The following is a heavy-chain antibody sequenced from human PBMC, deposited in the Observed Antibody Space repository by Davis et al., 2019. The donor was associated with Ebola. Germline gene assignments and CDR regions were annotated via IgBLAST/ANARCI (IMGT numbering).Heavy chain of an antibody. CDR1: GGSLSSYY. Sequence: MPSETLSLTCTVSGGSLSSYYGSWILQPPGKGLEWIGYIYYSGSTNYNPSLKSRVTISVDTSKNQFSLKLSSVTAADTAVYYCARPLGGYFTLFDYWGQGTLVTVSS. J-gene: IGHJ4*02. D-gene: IGHD1-26*01. CDR3: ARPLGGYFTLFDY. CDR2: IYYSGST. V-gene: IGHV4-59*01.